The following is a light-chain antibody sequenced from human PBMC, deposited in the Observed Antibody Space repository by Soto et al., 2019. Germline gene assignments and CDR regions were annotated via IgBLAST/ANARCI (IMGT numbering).Light chain of an antibody. V-gene: IGKV3-20*01. Sequence: EIVLTKSPCTLSLYPGERATLSCRARQSLSSSYAVWYQQKPGQAHRLLIYAASRRATGIPDRFSGSGSATEYTLTISRLDPEDFAVYYCQQQGTFGQGTKLEI. CDR1: QSLSSSY. CDR3: QQQGT. CDR2: AAS. J-gene: IGKJ2*01.